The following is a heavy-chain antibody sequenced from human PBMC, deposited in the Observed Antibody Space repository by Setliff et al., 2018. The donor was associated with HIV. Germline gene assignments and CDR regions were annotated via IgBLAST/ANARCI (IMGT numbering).Heavy chain of an antibody. V-gene: IGHV4-59*01. CDR1: GGSISSYY. J-gene: IGHJ6*03. Sequence: PSETLSLTCTVSGGSISSYYWSWIRQPPGTGLEWIGYIYYSGSTNYNPSLKSRVTISVDTSKNQFSLKLNSVTAADTAVYYCARSPPTTFWSGYTYYYYMDVWGKGTTVTVSS. CDR2: IYYSGST. D-gene: IGHD3-3*01. CDR3: ARSPPTTFWSGYTYYYYMDV.